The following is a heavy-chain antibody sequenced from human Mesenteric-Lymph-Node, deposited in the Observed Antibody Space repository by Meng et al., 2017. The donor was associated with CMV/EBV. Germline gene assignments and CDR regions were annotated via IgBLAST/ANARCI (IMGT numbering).Heavy chain of an antibody. D-gene: IGHD2-2*01. J-gene: IGHJ6*02. CDR2: INSGGNT. CDR1: GFTVSSDY. V-gene: IGHV3-53*01. Sequence: GESLKISCAVSGFTVSSDYMTWVRQAPGKGLEWVSLINSGGNTYYGDSVKGRFTISRDNSKNTLYLQMNSLRAEDTAVYYCAKYVYCSSTSCYGRGMDVWGQGTTVTVSS. CDR3: AKYVYCSSTSCYGRGMDV.